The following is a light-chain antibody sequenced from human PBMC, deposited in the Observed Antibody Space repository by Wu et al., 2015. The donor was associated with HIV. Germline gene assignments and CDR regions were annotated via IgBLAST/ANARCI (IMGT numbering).Light chain of an antibody. Sequence: EIVMTQSPATLSVSPGQRATLSCRASQYIGNKLAWYQQKPGQAPRLIIYDASIRATGIPARFSGSGSGTDFTLTISSLQSEDFAVYYCQQCNNWPRTFGQGTKLEIK. J-gene: IGKJ1*01. V-gene: IGKV3-15*01. CDR3: QQCNNWPRT. CDR2: DAS. CDR1: QYIGNK.